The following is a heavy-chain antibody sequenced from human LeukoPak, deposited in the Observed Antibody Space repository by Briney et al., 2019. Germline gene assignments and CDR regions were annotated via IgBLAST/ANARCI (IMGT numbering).Heavy chain of an antibody. V-gene: IGHV5-10-1*01. Sequence: GESLKISCKGSGXTYTDYWIIWVRQMPGKGLEWMGRIDPSDSHTNYSPSFQGHVTISADKSISTAYLQWSSLKASDTAVYYCVRPGPSGSYAYWGPGTLVIVSS. D-gene: IGHD1-26*01. CDR2: IDPSDSHT. J-gene: IGHJ4*02. CDR1: GXTYTDYW. CDR3: VRPGPSGSYAY.